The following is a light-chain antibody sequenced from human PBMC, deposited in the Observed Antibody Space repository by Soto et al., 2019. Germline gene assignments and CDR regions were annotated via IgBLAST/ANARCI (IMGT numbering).Light chain of an antibody. V-gene: IGKV3-11*01. Sequence: ESVLTQSPATLSLSPGERATLSCRASQSVTDFLAWYQQKPGQAPRLLIYDASNRATGVPARFSGSGSGTDFTLTISSLEPEDSAVYYCQQRSGWPPLTFGGGTKVAIK. CDR3: QQRSGWPPLT. J-gene: IGKJ4*01. CDR2: DAS. CDR1: QSVTDF.